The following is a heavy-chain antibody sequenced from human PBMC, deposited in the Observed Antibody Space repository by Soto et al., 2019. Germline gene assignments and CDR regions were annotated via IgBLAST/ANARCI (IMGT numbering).Heavy chain of an antibody. V-gene: IGHV4-4*07. CDR3: ARVTEVAYYYYGMDV. Sequence: PSETLSLTCTVAGGSISSYYWSWIRQPAGKGLEWIGRIYTSGSTNYNPSLKSRVTMSVDTSKNQFSLKLSSVTAAETAVYYFARVTEVAYYYYGMDVWGQGTTVTASS. J-gene: IGHJ6*02. D-gene: IGHD2-15*01. CDR1: GGSISSYY. CDR2: IYTSGST.